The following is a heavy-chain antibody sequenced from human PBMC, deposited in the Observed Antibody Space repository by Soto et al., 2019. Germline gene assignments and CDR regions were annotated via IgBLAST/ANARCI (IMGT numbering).Heavy chain of an antibody. V-gene: IGHV2-5*02. CDR3: AHRRNYYDSSGYPEGWFDP. D-gene: IGHD3-22*01. Sequence: QITLKESGPTLVKPTQTLTLTCTFSGFSLSTSGVGVGWIRQPPGKALEWLALIYWDDDKRYSPSLKSRLTITKDTSKSQVVLTRTNMDPVDTATYYWAHRRNYYDSSGYPEGWFDPWGQGTLVTVSS. J-gene: IGHJ5*02. CDR1: GFSLSTSGVG. CDR2: IYWDDDK.